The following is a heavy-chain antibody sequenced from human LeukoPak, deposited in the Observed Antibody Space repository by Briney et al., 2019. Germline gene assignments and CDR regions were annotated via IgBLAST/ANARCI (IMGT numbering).Heavy chain of an antibody. J-gene: IGHJ4*02. V-gene: IGHV3-23*01. CDR3: AKDGEYDSSGYYSDY. Sequence: GGSRRLSCAASGFTFSSYAMSWVRQAPGKGLEWVSAISGSGGSTYYADSVKGRFTISRDNSKNTLYLQMNSLRAEDTAVYYCAKDGEYDSSGYYSDYWGQGTLVTVSS. CDR2: ISGSGGST. CDR1: GFTFSSYA. D-gene: IGHD3-22*01.